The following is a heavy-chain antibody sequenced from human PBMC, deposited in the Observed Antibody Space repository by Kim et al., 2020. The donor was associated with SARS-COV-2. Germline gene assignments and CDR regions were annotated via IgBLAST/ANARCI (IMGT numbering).Heavy chain of an antibody. CDR2: GRT. D-gene: IGHD2-15*01. CDR3: ARDGRGLDY. J-gene: IGHJ4*02. V-gene: IGHV4-4*02. Sequence: GRTNYNPSLKSRVTISVDKSKNQFSLKLSSVTAADTAVYYCARDGRGLDYWGQGTLVTVSS.